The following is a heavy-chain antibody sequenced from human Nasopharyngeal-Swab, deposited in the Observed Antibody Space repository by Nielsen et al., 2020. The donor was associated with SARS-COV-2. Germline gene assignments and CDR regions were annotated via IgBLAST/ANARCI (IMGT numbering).Heavy chain of an antibody. D-gene: IGHD3-3*01. J-gene: IGHJ6*02. Sequence: GGSLRLSCAASGFTFNNYNFNWVRQAPGKGLEWVSSISSSSSYIYYADSAKGRFTISRDNAKNSLYLQMNSLRAKDTAVYYCARDGLDYDFWSAYFMDVWGQGTTVTVSS. V-gene: IGHV3-21*01. CDR2: ISSSSSYI. CDR1: GFTFNNYN. CDR3: ARDGLDYDFWSAYFMDV.